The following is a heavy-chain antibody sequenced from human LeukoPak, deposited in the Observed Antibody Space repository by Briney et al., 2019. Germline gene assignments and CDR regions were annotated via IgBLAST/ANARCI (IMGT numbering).Heavy chain of an antibody. CDR2: ISAYNGKT. D-gene: IGHD6-19*01. CDR1: GYTFTSYG. V-gene: IGHV1-18*01. Sequence: ASVKVSCKASGYTFTSYGISWVRQAPGQGLEWMGCISAYNGKTNYAQKLQGRVTMTTDTSTSTAYMELRRLRSDDTAVYYCARGGIAVAGGYYYYYYMDVWGKGTTVTVSS. CDR3: ARGGIAVAGGYYYYYYMDV. J-gene: IGHJ6*03.